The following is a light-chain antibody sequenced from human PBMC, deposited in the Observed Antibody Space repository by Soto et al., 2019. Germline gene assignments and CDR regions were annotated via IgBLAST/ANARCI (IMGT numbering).Light chain of an antibody. J-gene: IGLJ2*01. Sequence: QSVLTQPASVSGSPGQSITISCTGTSNDVGVYNYVSWYQHHSGKAPKLIIYEVSNRPSGVSDRFSGSKSGKTASLTISGLQAEEEADYYCSSYTSTSSLIFGGGTKVTVL. CDR1: SNDVGVYNY. CDR2: EVS. CDR3: SSYTSTSSLI. V-gene: IGLV2-14*01.